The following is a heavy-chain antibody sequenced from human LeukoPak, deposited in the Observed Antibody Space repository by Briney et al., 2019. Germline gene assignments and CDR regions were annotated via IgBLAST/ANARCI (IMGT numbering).Heavy chain of an antibody. CDR2: IYYSGST. CDR3: ARSSEFTVHEAFDI. J-gene: IGHJ3*02. Sequence: PSETLSLTCTVSGGSISSYYWSWIRQPPGKGLEWIGYIYYSGSTNYNPSLKSRVTISVDTSKNQFSLKLSSVTAADTAVYYCARSSEFTVHEAFDIWGQGTMVTVSS. CDR1: GGSISSYY. V-gene: IGHV4-59*01. D-gene: IGHD3-10*01.